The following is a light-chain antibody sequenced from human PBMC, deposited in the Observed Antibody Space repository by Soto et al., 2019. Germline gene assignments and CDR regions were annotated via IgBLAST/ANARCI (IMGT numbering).Light chain of an antibody. V-gene: IGKV3-11*01. CDR1: QSVITS. CDR2: DAS. J-gene: IGKJ5*01. Sequence: DSVLTQSPATLSLSPGERAPLSCRASQSVITSLAWYQQKPGQAPRLLVYDASNRATGIPTRFSGSGSGTDFTFSVSNLEPEDFAVYYCQQRSNWPPTFGQGTRLEIK. CDR3: QQRSNWPPT.